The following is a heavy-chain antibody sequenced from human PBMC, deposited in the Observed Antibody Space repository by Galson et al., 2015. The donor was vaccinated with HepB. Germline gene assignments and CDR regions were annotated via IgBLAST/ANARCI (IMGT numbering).Heavy chain of an antibody. Sequence: SVKVSCKASGYTFTSYAMHWVRQAPGQRLEWMGWINAGNGNTKYSQKFQGRVTITRDTSASTAYMELSSLRSEDTAVYYCARVSARRDSSSWDWGQGTLVTVSS. V-gene: IGHV1-3*01. CDR3: ARVSARRDSSSWD. D-gene: IGHD6-13*01. J-gene: IGHJ4*02. CDR1: GYTFTSYA. CDR2: INAGNGNT.